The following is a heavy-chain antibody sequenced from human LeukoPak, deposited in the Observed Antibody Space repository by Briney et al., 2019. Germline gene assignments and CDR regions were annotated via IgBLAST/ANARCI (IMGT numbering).Heavy chain of an antibody. CDR3: EKDLSDLRRGMIDY. D-gene: IGHD3-10*01. Sequence: PGGSLRLSCAACGFIFSSYGMHCVRQAPDEGLGGVAFIRYDGINKYYADSVKGRFTISRDNSKNTLYLQMNSLRAEDTAVYYCEKDLSDLRRGMIDYWGEGTLVTVSS. CDR1: GFIFSSYG. CDR2: IRYDGINK. J-gene: IGHJ4*02. V-gene: IGHV3-30*02.